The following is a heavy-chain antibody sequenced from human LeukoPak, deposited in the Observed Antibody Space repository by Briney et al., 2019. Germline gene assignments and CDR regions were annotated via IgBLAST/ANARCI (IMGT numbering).Heavy chain of an antibody. CDR2: ITSRGEST. V-gene: IGHV3-23*01. Sequence: GGSMRLSCAAYGFTFSIYAMSWERQAPGKGLQWVSSITSRGESTWYVDSVKGRFTITRDNSENTLYLQMHSLRAEDTAVYYCARDRPNYYGSDGHYYRRDGDYWGRGTLVSVSS. CDR1: GFTFSIYA. CDR3: ARDRPNYYGSDGHYYRRDGDY. J-gene: IGHJ4*02. D-gene: IGHD3-22*01.